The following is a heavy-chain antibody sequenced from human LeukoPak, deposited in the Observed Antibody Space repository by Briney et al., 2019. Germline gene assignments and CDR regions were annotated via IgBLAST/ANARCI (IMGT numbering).Heavy chain of an antibody. CDR2: ITGSGGST. D-gene: IGHD3-10*01. CDR3: ARELFDFDY. V-gene: IGHV3-23*01. CDR1: GFTFDNFA. Sequence: GGSLRLSCAPSGFTFDNFAMPWVRQAPGKGLEWVSEITGSGGSTYYADSVKGRFTISRDNSKNTLYLQMNSLRAEDTAIYYCARELFDFDYWGQGTLVTVSS. J-gene: IGHJ4*02.